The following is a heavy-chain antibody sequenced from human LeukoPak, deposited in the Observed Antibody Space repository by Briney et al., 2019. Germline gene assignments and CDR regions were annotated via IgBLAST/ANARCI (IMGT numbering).Heavy chain of an antibody. CDR2: IYPGDSDT. D-gene: IGHD5-18*01. J-gene: IGHJ4*02. CDR3: APLDTEGFDY. Sequence: GESLKISCKGSGYSFTSYWIGWVRQMPGKGLEWMGIIYPGDSDTRYSPSVKGQVTISGDKSITTAYLQLSSLKASHTDMYYCAPLDTEGFDYWGQGTLVTVSS. V-gene: IGHV5-51*01. CDR1: GYSFTSYW.